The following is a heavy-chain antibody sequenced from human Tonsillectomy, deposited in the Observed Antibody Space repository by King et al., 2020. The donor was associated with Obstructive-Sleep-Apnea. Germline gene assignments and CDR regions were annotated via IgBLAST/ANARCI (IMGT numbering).Heavy chain of an antibody. J-gene: IGHJ4*02. CDR3: ARDMDYYDSSGPNLPYYFDY. Sequence: VQLQESGPGLVKPSETLSLTCTVSGYSISSGYYWGWIRQPPGKGLEWIGSIYHSGSTYYNPSLKSRVTISVDTSKNQFSLKLSSVTAADTAVYYCARDMDYYDSSGPNLPYYFDYWGQGTLVTVSS. D-gene: IGHD3-22*01. CDR1: GYSISSGYY. V-gene: IGHV4-38-2*02. CDR2: IYHSGST.